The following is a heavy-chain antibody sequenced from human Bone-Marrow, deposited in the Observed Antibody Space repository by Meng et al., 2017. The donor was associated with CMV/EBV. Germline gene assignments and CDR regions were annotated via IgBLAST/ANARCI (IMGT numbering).Heavy chain of an antibody. CDR2: IKSKTDGGTT. Sequence: GESLKISCAASGFTFSNAWMSWVRQAPGKGLEWVGRIKSKTDGGTTDYAAPVKGRFTISRDDSKNTLYLQMNSLKTEDTAVYYCAADQFLGGSYTYFDYWGQGTRVTVSS. V-gene: IGHV3-15*01. J-gene: IGHJ4*02. CDR3: AADQFLGGSYTYFDY. D-gene: IGHD1-26*01. CDR1: GFTFSNAW.